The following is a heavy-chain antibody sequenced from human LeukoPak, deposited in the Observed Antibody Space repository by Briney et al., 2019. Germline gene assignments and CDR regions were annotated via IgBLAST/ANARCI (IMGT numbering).Heavy chain of an antibody. V-gene: IGHV3-9*01. CDR2: ISWNSGSI. D-gene: IGHD3-22*01. J-gene: IGHJ4*02. CDR3: ARAWYDSSGYYPPQDY. CDR1: GFTFDDYA. Sequence: GRSLRLSCAASGFTFDDYAMHWVRQAPGKGLEWVSGISWNSGSIGYADSVKGRFTISRDNAKNSLYLQMNSLRAEDTAVYYCARAWYDSSGYYPPQDYWGQGTLVTVSS.